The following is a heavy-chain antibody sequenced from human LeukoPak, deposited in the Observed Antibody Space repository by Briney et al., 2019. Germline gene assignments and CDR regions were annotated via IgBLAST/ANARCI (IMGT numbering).Heavy chain of an antibody. J-gene: IGHJ5*02. CDR1: GFTFSSYG. CDR2: IRYDGSNK. V-gene: IGHV3-30*02. CDR3: AKDPPSYYSNSVGWFDP. Sequence: GGSLRLSCAASGFTFSSYGMHWVRQAPGKGLEWVAFIRYDGSNKYYADSVKGRFTISRDNSKNTLYLQMNSLRAEDTAVYYCAKDPPSYYSNSVGWFDPWGQGTLVTVSS. D-gene: IGHD4-11*01.